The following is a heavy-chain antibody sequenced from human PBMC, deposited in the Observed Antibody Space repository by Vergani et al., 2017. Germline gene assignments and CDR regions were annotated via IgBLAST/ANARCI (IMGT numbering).Heavy chain of an antibody. CDR3: AKTIEGIQLWSSFDY. V-gene: IGHV3-23*03. CDR2: IYSGGSST. CDR1: GFPFSSYA. J-gene: IGHJ4*02. Sequence: EVQLLESGGGLVQPGGSLRLSCAASGFPFSSYAMSWVRQAPGKGLEWVSVIYSGGSSTYSADSVKGQFTISRANSKNTLYLQMNSLRAEDTDVYYCAKTIEGIQLWSSFDYWGQGTLVTVSS. D-gene: IGHD5-18*01.